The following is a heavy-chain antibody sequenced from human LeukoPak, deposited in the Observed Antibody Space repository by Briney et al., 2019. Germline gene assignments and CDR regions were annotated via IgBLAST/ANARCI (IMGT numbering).Heavy chain of an antibody. J-gene: IGHJ5*02. CDR3: ARGVVVAARGVEDNWFDP. CDR1: GGSISSYY. Sequence: PSETLSLTCTVSGGSISSYYWSWIRQPPGKGLEWIGCIYYSGSTNYNPSLKSRVTISVDTSKNQFSLKLSSVTAADTAVYYCARGVVVAARGVEDNWFDPWGQGTLVTVSS. V-gene: IGHV4-59*01. D-gene: IGHD2-15*01. CDR2: IYYSGST.